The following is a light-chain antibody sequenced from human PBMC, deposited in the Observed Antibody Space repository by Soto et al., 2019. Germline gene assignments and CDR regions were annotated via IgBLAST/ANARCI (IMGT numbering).Light chain of an antibody. CDR1: SSDVGANNY. CDR3: CSYAGSYTLRV. V-gene: IGLV2-11*01. CDR2: DVS. Sequence: QSALTQPRSVSGSPGQSVTISCTGTSSDVGANNYVSWYQQHPGKVPKLMIYDVSKRPSGVPDRFSGSKSGNTASLTISGLQAEDVADYYCCSYAGSYTLRVFGGGTKLTVL. J-gene: IGLJ2*01.